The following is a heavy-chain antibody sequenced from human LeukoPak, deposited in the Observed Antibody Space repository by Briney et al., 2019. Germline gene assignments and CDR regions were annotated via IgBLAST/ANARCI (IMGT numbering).Heavy chain of an antibody. CDR2: INHSGST. CDR1: GGSFSGYY. J-gene: IGHJ5*02. CDR3: ARGRLMYYDILTGPHWTWFAP. Sequence: SETLSLTCAVYGGSFSGYYWSWIRQPPGKGLEWIGEINHSGSTNYSPSLKCRVTISVDTSKNQFSLKLSSVTAADTAVYYCARGRLMYYDILTGPHWTWFAPWGQGTLVTVSS. D-gene: IGHD3-9*01. V-gene: IGHV4-34*01.